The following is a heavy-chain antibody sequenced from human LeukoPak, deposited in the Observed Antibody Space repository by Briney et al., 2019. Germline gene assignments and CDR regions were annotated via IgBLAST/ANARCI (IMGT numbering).Heavy chain of an antibody. J-gene: IGHJ6*03. V-gene: IGHV4-38-2*02. Sequence: PETLSLTCTVSGYSISSGYYWGWIRQPPGKGLEWIGSIYHSGSTYYNPSLKSRVTISVDTSKNQFSLKLSSVTAADTAVYYCATLGSHNYYYYYMDVWGKGTTVTVSS. CDR1: GYSISSGYY. CDR2: IYHSGST. CDR3: ATLGSHNYYYYYMDV.